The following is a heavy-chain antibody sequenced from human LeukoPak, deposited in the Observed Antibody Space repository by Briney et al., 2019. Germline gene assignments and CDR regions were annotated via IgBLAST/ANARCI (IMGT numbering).Heavy chain of an antibody. J-gene: IGHJ4*02. CDR1: GGSISSGDYY. V-gene: IGHV4-30-4*01. D-gene: IGHD4-23*01. CDR2: IYYSGST. Sequence: PSETLSLTCTVSGGSISSGDYYWSWIRQPPGKGLEWIGYIYYSGSTYYNPSLKSRVTISVDTSKNQFSLKLSPVTAADTAVYYCARGWDDYGGNSKYAIDYWGQGTLVTVSS. CDR3: ARGWDDYGGNSKYAIDY.